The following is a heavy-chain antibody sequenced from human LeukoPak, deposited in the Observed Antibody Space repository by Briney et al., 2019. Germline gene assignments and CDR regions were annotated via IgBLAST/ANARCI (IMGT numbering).Heavy chain of an antibody. Sequence: QPGGSLRLSCAASGFTFSSYWMSWVPQAPGKGLEGVANIKQDGSENFYVDSVKGRLTISRDNSKNTLYLQMNSLRAEDTAVYYCASRIDYSFAFDIWGQGTMVTVSS. CDR3: ASRIDYSFAFDI. J-gene: IGHJ3*02. V-gene: IGHV3-7*01. CDR2: IKQDGSEN. D-gene: IGHD4-11*01. CDR1: GFTFSSYW.